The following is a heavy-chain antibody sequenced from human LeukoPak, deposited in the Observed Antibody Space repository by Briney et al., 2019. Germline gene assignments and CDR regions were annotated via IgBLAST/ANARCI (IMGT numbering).Heavy chain of an antibody. D-gene: IGHD6-6*01. Sequence: GGSLRLSCAASGFTFSSYAMHWVRQAPGKGLEWVAVISYDGSNKYYADSVKGRFTISRDNSKNTLYLQMNSLRAEDTAVYYCARGALSSIAAYYYYYYMDVWGKGTTVTVSS. V-gene: IGHV3-30*04. CDR1: GFTFSSYA. CDR2: ISYDGSNK. J-gene: IGHJ6*03. CDR3: ARGALSSIAAYYYYYYMDV.